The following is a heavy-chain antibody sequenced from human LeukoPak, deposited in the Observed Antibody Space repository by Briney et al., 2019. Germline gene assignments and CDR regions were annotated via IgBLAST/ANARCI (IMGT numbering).Heavy chain of an antibody. Sequence: GGSLRLSCAASGFTFSSHTMNWVRQTPGKGPEWVSSISSTGSYISYTDSVRGRFTISRDNAKNSLSLQMNSLRAEDTAVYYCARQLYFEGLLDYWGQGTWVTVSS. CDR2: ISSTGSYI. J-gene: IGHJ4*02. V-gene: IGHV3-21*01. CDR1: GFTFSSHT. D-gene: IGHD3-9*01. CDR3: ARQLYFEGLLDY.